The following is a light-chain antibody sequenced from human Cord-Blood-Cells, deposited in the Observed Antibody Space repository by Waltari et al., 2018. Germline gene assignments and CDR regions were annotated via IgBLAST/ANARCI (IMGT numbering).Light chain of an antibody. CDR3: CSYAGSSSYV. CDR1: SSDVGCYNL. V-gene: IGLV2-23*02. J-gene: IGLJ1*01. Sequence: QSAPTQPASVSGSPGQSTTISCTGTSSDVGCYNLVPWYQQHPGKAPKLMIYEVSKRHSGVANRFSGSKSGNTASLTIAGLQAEDEADYYCCSYAGSSSYVFGTGTKVTVL. CDR2: EVS.